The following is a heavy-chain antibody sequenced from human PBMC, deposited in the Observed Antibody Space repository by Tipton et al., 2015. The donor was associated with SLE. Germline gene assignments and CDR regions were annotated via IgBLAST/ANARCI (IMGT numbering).Heavy chain of an antibody. D-gene: IGHD2-8*01. V-gene: IGHV4-59*08. Sequence: TLSLTCTVSGGSSSTDYWSWIRQPPGKGLEWIGSIDYSGYTNYNPSLNSRVTMSLDTSKNKFSLRVSSVTAADTAVYYCARRYGTSFDYWDQGTLVTVSS. CDR3: ARRYGTSFDY. J-gene: IGHJ4*02. CDR1: GGSSSTDY. CDR2: IDYSGYT.